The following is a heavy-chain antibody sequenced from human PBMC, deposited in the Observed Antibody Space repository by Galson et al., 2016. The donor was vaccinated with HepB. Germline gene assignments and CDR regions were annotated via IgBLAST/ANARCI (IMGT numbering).Heavy chain of an antibody. D-gene: IGHD2-15*01. V-gene: IGHV2-70*04. CDR1: GFSLSTGGMR. J-gene: IGHJ4*02. Sequence: PALVNPTQTLTLTCTFSGFSLSTGGMRVSWIRQPPGKALEWLARIEWDDDKLYSTSLKTRLSISKDTSKNQVVLIMTNMDPGDTATYYCARDPSTYCTGGSCYFDYWGQGTLVTVSS. CDR3: ARDPSTYCTGGSCYFDY. CDR2: IEWDDDK.